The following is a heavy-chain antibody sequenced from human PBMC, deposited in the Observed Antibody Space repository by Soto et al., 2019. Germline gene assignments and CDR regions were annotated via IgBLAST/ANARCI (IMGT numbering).Heavy chain of an antibody. D-gene: IGHD3-22*01. CDR3: ARHEYVSSSYDLLDV. Sequence: SETLSLTCSVSGGSVTNINYFWAWIRQSPGKGLEWIAHIYYTGTTFYNPSLRSRVSMTIDASKTRFSLNLSSVTASDTALYYCARHEYVSSSYDLLDVWGRGTMVTV. CDR1: GGSVTNINYF. V-gene: IGHV4-39*01. CDR2: IYYTGTT. J-gene: IGHJ3*01.